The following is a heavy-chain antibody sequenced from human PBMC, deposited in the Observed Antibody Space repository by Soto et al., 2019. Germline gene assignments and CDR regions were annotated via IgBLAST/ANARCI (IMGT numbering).Heavy chain of an antibody. J-gene: IGHJ4*02. Sequence: PGGSLRLSCAASGFTFSSYGMHWVRQAPGKGLEWVAVIWYDGSNKYYADSVKGRFTISRDNSKNTLYLQMNSLRAEDTAVYYCARDSYYYGSGSHLVDYWGQGTLVTVSS. V-gene: IGHV3-33*01. CDR3: ARDSYYYGSGSHLVDY. D-gene: IGHD3-10*01. CDR2: IWYDGSNK. CDR1: GFTFSSYG.